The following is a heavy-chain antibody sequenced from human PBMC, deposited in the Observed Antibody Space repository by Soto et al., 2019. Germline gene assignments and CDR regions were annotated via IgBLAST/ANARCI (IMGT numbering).Heavy chain of an antibody. D-gene: IGHD3-16*01. CDR1: GGSLTSYH. J-gene: IGHJ5*01. CDR2: TAYTGNT. V-gene: IGHV4-59*03. Sequence: SQTLPLTCVVSGGSLTSYHWSWIRQLPGKGLEWIAYTAYTGNTNYNPSLKSRVTISMDTSKNQLSLKVTSVTAADTAVYYCAMIPVDTYMIYWFDPWGQGTLVTVSS. CDR3: AMIPVDTYMIYWFDP.